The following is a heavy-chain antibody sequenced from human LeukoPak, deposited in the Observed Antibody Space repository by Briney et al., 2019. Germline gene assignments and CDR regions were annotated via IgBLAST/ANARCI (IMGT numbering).Heavy chain of an antibody. CDR3: ATGGAKPL. CDR2: ISYDGSNK. Sequence: GGSLRLSCAASGFTFSSYAMHWVRQAPGKGLEWVAVISYDGSNKYYADSVKGRFTISRDNAKNSLYLQMNSLRAEDTAVYYCATGGAKPLWGQGTLVTVSS. CDR1: GFTFSSYA. J-gene: IGHJ4*02. D-gene: IGHD1-26*01. V-gene: IGHV3-30*04.